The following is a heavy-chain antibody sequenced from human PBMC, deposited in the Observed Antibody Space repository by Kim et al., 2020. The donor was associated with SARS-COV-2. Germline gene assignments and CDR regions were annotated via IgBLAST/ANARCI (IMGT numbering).Heavy chain of an antibody. D-gene: IGHD3-22*01. J-gene: IGHJ4*02. V-gene: IGHV3-30*02. CDR3: AKDKPPGEYYYDSSGYFDY. Sequence: GRFTISRDNSKNTLYLQMNSLRAEDTAVYYCAKDKPPGEYYYDSSGYFDYWGQGTLVTVSS.